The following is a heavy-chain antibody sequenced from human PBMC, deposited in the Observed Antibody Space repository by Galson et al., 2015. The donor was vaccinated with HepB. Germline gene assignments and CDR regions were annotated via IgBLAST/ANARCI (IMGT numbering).Heavy chain of an antibody. Sequence: SLRLSCAASGFTFSSYSMNWVRQAPGKGLEWVSSISSSSSYIYYADSVKGRFTISRDNAKNSLYLQMNSLRAEDTAVYYCAREGGSGPKYFQHWGQGTLVTVSS. CDR1: GFTFSSYS. CDR3: AREGGSGPKYFQH. J-gene: IGHJ1*01. V-gene: IGHV3-21*01. D-gene: IGHD6-19*01. CDR2: ISSSSSYI.